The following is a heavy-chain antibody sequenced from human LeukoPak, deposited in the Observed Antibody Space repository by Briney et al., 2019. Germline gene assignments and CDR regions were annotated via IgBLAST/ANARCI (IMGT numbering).Heavy chain of an antibody. Sequence: GGSLRLSCVVSGFTFSDYYMNWIRQAPGKGLEWFSYISGSSSHILYADSVKGRFTISRDNAKNSLYLQMNTLRAEDTAVYYCARFELDSGGYASNFDSWGQGTLVTVSS. CDR2: ISGSSSHI. J-gene: IGHJ4*02. V-gene: IGHV3-11*06. CDR3: ARFELDSGGYASNFDS. CDR1: GFTFSDYY. D-gene: IGHD3-22*01.